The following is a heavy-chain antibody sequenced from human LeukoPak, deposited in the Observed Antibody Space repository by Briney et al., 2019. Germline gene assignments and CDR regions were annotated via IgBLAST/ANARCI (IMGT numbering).Heavy chain of an antibody. CDR3: ARVAYYYGSGSLYYFDY. J-gene: IGHJ4*02. CDR2: IYYSGST. Sequence: SETLSLTCTVSGGSIRSYYWTWIRQPPGKGLECIGYIYYSGSTYYNPSLKSRVTISVDTSKNQFSLRLSSVTAADTAVYYCARVAYYYGSGSLYYFDYWGQGTLVTVSS. D-gene: IGHD3-10*01. V-gene: IGHV4-59*12. CDR1: GGSIRSYY.